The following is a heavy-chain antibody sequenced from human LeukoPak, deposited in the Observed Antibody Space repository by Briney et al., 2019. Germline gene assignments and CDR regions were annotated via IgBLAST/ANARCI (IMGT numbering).Heavy chain of an antibody. D-gene: IGHD3-3*01. J-gene: IGHJ4*02. CDR3: AKDSGITIFGVVYYFDY. CDR2: IRYDGSNK. CDR1: GFTFSSYG. V-gene: IGHV3-30*02. Sequence: GGSLRLSCAASGFTFSSYGMHWVRQAPGKGLEWVAFIRYDGSNKYYADSVKGRFTISRDNSKNTLYLQMNSLRAEDTAVYYCAKDSGITIFGVVYYFDYWGQGTLVTVSS.